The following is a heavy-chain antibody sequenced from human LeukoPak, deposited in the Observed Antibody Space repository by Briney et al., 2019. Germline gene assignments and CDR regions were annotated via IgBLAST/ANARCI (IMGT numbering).Heavy chain of an antibody. CDR2: ISGSGGST. J-gene: IGHJ4*02. D-gene: IGHD3-22*01. Sequence: GGSLRLSCAASGFTFSSYAMSWVRQAPGKGLEWVSAISGSGGSTYYADSVKGRFTISRDNSKNTLYLQMNSLRAEDTAVYYCAKAFAYYYDSSGYYQPDYWGQGTLVTVSS. CDR3: AKAFAYYYDSSGYYQPDY. CDR1: GFTFSSYA. V-gene: IGHV3-23*01.